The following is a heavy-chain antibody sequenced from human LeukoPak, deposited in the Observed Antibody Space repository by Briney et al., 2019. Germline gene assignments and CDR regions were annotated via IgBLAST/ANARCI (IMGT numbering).Heavy chain of an antibody. D-gene: IGHD6-25*01. CDR2: TSYDGNEK. V-gene: IGHV3-30*03. Sequence: GRSLRLSCAASGFTFSSFGMRWVRQAPGKGLEWVTVTSYDGNEKYYADSVKGRFTISRDNSKNTVYLQMNSLGAEDTAVYYCATGGTRAATGRMGFWGQGTLVTVSS. CDR3: ATGGTRAATGRMGF. CDR1: GFTFSSFG. J-gene: IGHJ4*02.